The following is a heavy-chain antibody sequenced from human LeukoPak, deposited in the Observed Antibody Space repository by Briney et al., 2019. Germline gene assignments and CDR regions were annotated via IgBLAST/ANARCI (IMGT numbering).Heavy chain of an antibody. Sequence: GGSLRLSCAASGFTFSSYSMNWVRQAPGKGLEWVSYIGISGSPIFYADSVKGRFTISRDNAKNSLYLQMNSLRAEDTAVYYCAGARDAFDIWGQGTMVTVSS. V-gene: IGHV3-48*04. CDR2: IGISGSPI. CDR1: GFTFSSYS. J-gene: IGHJ3*02. CDR3: AGARDAFDI.